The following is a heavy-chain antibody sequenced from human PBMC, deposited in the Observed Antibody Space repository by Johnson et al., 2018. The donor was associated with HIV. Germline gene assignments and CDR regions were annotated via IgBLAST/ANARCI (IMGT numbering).Heavy chain of an antibody. D-gene: IGHD6-6*01. Sequence: VQLVESGGGVVQPGRSLRLSCAASAFSFSNYPMHWVRQAPGKGLEWVAVISYDGSNKYYADSVKDRFTISRDNSKNTLCLQMNSLRPEDTAVFYCARGHSVAARIGAFDIWGQGTMVTVSS. J-gene: IGHJ3*02. V-gene: IGHV3-30*04. CDR1: AFSFSNYP. CDR3: ARGHSVAARIGAFDI. CDR2: ISYDGSNK.